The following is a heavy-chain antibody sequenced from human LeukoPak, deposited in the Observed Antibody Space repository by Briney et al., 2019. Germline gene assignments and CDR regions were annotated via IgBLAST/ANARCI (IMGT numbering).Heavy chain of an antibody. D-gene: IGHD3-10*01. J-gene: IGHJ4*02. CDR2: ISSSSSYI. CDR1: GFTFSSYS. Sequence: GGSLRLSCAASGFTFSSYSMNWVRQAPGKGLEWVSSISSSSSYIYYADSVKGRFTISRDNSKNTLYLQMNSLRAEDTAVYYCARTQYYYGSEPLDYWGQGTLVTVSS. V-gene: IGHV3-21*01. CDR3: ARTQYYYGSEPLDY.